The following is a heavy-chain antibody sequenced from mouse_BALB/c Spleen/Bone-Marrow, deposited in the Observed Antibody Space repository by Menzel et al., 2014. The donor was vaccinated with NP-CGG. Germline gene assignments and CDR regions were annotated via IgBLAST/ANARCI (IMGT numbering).Heavy chain of an antibody. CDR2: IYPGDGDT. V-gene: IGHV1-87*01. CDR1: GYTFTSYW. Sequence: QVQLQQSGAELARPGASVKLSCKASGYTFTSYWMQWVKQRPGQGLEWIGAIYPGDGDTRYTQRFKGKATLTADKSSSTAYMQLSSLASEDSAVYYCARGGISVDYWGQGSTLTVSS. CDR3: ARGGISVDY. J-gene: IGHJ2*01.